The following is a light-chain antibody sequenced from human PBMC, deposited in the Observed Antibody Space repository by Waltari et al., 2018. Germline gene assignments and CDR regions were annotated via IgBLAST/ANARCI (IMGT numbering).Light chain of an antibody. Sequence: DIVLTQSPLSLPVTPGEPASISCRSTQSLLHSSGNNFVDWYLQKPGQSPQLLIYLGSYRAAGVPDRFSGVGSGTDFTLRISRVEAADVGVYYCLQTLQTPWTFGQGTKVEIK. CDR1: QSLLHSSGNNF. CDR2: LGS. V-gene: IGKV2-28*01. J-gene: IGKJ1*01. CDR3: LQTLQTPWT.